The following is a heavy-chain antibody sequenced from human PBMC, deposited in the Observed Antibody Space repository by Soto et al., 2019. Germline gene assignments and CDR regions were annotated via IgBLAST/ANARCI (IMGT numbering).Heavy chain of an antibody. D-gene: IGHD3-3*01. J-gene: IGHJ5*02. CDR3: AASPYVLRFLEWSPEFDP. Sequence: SVKVSCKASGFTFTSSAVQWVRQARGQRLEWIGWIVVGSGNTNYAQKFKERVTITRDMSTSTAYMELSSLRSEDTAVYYCAASPYVLRFLEWSPEFDPWGQGTLVTVSS. V-gene: IGHV1-58*01. CDR1: GFTFTSSA. CDR2: IVVGSGNT.